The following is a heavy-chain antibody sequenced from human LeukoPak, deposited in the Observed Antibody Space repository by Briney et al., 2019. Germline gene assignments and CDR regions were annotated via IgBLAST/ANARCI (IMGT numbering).Heavy chain of an antibody. J-gene: IGHJ4*02. Sequence: SGPTLVNPTQTLTLTCSFSGFSLSARGMCVSWIRQPPGKALEWLARLDWGDEKFYSPSLKPRLTITNDTSKNQVVLTTTDMDPVDTATYYCARTPEGRAEEYDWGQGTLVTVSS. CDR1: GFSLSARGMC. D-gene: IGHD1-14*01. V-gene: IGHV2-70*17. CDR2: LDWGDEK. CDR3: ARTPEGRAEEYD.